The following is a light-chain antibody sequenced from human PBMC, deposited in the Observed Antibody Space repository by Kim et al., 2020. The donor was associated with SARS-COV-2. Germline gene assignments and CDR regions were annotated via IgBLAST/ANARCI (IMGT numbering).Light chain of an antibody. J-gene: IGKJ5*01. CDR2: GAS. CDR1: QNIRGDS. V-gene: IGKV3-20*01. CDR3: QQYVDPPFT. Sequence: EMVLTQSPGNVSLSPGETVTLSCRASQNIRGDSLAWYQQRPGQAPRVLIHGASSRATGMPDRFSASGSGTDFTLTISRLQPEDFAVYYCQQYVDPPFTFGQGTRLEIK.